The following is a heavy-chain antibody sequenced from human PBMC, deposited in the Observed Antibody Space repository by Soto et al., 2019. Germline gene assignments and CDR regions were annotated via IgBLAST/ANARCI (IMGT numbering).Heavy chain of an antibody. CDR2: ISAYNGNT. J-gene: IGHJ4*02. CDR1: GYTFSTYG. CDR3: ARDTRDGYYFEY. Sequence: ASVTVSCKASGYTFSTYGISWVRQAPGQGLEWMGWISAYNGNTNYAQKLQGRVTMTTDKSKNQFSLELSSVTAADTAVYYCARDTRDGYYFEYWGQGILVTVSS. D-gene: IGHD1-26*01. V-gene: IGHV1-18*01.